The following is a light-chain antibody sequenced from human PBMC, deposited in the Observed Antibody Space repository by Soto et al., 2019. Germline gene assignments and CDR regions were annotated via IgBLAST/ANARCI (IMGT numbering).Light chain of an antibody. Sequence: EVVLTQSPGTLSLSPGERATLSCRASQSISSRFLAWYQQKPGQAPRLLMYGASLRATGLPDRFSGSGSGTDFSLRVSRLEPEVFAVYYGQQYDTSRTYGQGTKVEIK. V-gene: IGKV3-20*01. CDR2: GAS. CDR3: QQYDTSRT. CDR1: QSISSRF. J-gene: IGKJ1*01.